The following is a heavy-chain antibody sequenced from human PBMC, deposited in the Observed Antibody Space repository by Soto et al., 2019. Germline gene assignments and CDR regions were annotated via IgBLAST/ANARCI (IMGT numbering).Heavy chain of an antibody. CDR1: GFSLNSNGVG. J-gene: IGHJ6*02. CDR3: AYSRMHIHYFYNGMDV. V-gene: IGHV2-5*02. Sequence: QITLKESGPTLVKPTQTLTLTCTFSGFSLNSNGVGVAWIRQSPGKALEWLAVIFWDDDQRYSPSLEGRLTITKDTSKNQVVLTLANVGPVDAGTYFCAYSRMHIHYFYNGMDVWGQGTTVTVS. CDR2: IFWDDDQ.